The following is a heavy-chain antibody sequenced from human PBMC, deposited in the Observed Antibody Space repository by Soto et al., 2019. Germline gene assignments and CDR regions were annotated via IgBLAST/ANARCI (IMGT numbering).Heavy chain of an antibody. J-gene: IGHJ4*02. D-gene: IGHD3-3*01. V-gene: IGHV4-34*01. CDR3: ARGLPDYDFWSGSDPFDY. CDR1: GGSFSGYY. CDR2: INHSGST. Sequence: SETLSLTCAVYGGSFSGYYWSWIRQPPGKGLEWIGEINHSGSTNYNPSLKSRVTISVDTSKNQFSLKLSSVTAADTAVYYCARGLPDYDFWSGSDPFDYWGQGTLVTVSS.